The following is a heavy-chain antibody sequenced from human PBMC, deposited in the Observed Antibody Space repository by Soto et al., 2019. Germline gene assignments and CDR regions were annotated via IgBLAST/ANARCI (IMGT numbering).Heavy chain of an antibody. CDR3: ARAPMYYYDSSGYYYDRYFFDF. CDR2: IYYSGST. V-gene: IGHV4-59*11. D-gene: IGHD3-22*01. Sequence: VADGNSIGHGGRRISKKPGKGLEWIGYIYYSGSTNYNPSLKSRVTISVDTSKNQFSLKLSSVTAADTAVYYCARAPMYYYDSSGYYYDRYFFDFLVKGTLV. J-gene: IGHJ4*02. CDR1: DGNSIGHG.